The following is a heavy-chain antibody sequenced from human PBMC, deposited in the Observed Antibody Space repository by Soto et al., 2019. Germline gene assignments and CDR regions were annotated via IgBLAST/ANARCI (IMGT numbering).Heavy chain of an antibody. CDR1: GGSIIGYY. CDR2: IYNTGTT. J-gene: IGHJ5*02. V-gene: IGHV4-4*07. Sequence: SETLSLTCTVSGGSIIGYYWSWSRQPAGKGLEWIGRIYNTGTTNYNPSLRSRVTMSLDTSKNQFSLDLSSVTAADTAVYYCARDRSLWDNCFDPWGQGTLVTVSS. CDR3: ARDRSLWDNCFDP. D-gene: IGHD3-16*01.